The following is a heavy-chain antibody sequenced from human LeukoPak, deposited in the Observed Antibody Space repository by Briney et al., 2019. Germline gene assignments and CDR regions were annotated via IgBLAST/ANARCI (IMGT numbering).Heavy chain of an antibody. J-gene: IGHJ3*02. V-gene: IGHV1-69*04. CDR1: GGTFSSYA. CDR2: IIPILGIA. D-gene: IGHD6-13*01. Sequence: PKASVKVSCKASGGTFSSYAISWVRQAPGQGLEWMGRIIPILGIANYAQKFQGRVTITADKSTSTAYMELSSLRSEDTAVYYCATITPGIAAAGTWDAFDIWGQGTMVTVSS. CDR3: ATITPGIAAAGTWDAFDI.